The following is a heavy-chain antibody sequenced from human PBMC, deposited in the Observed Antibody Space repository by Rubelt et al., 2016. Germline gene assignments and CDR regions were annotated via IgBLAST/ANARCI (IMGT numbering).Heavy chain of an antibody. CDR1: GFTFSNAW. CDR3: TTDLRGVPNYDSSGTPGY. J-gene: IGHJ4*02. V-gene: IGHV3-15*01. Sequence: EVQLVESGGGLVQPGGSLRLSCAASGFTFSNAWMSWVRQAPGKGLEWVGRIKSKTDGGTTDYAAPVKSSFPLSRDDSQTTLYLQMNSRKTEDTAVYYCTTDLRGVPNYDSSGTPGYWGQGTLVTVSS. D-gene: IGHD3-22*01. CDR2: IKSKTDGGTT.